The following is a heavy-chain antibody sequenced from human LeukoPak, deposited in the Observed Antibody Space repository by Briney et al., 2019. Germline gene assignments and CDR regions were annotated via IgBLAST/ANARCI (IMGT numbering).Heavy chain of an antibody. CDR3: ARAVDFWSGYPQPNWFDP. D-gene: IGHD3-3*01. V-gene: IGHV3-23*01. J-gene: IGHJ5*02. Sequence: PGRSLTPSCPLSAPTPTSCSISWDRQAPGKGLEWVSAISDSGGSTYNADSVKGRFTISRDTSENTLYLQMNSLRAEDTAVYYCARAVDFWSGYPQPNWFDPWGQGTLVTVYS. CDR1: APTPTSCS. CDR2: ISDSGGST.